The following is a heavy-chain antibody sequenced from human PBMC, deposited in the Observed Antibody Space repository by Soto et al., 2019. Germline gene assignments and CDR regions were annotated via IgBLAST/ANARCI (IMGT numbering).Heavy chain of an antibody. Sequence: ASVKVSCKTSGYTFIGYYMHWVRQAPGQGLEWMGWISAYNGNTNYAQKLQGRVTMTTDTSTSTAYMELRSLRSDDTAVYYCAYHSGSNSWFDPWGQGTLVTVSS. CDR2: ISAYNGNT. CDR1: GYTFIGYY. CDR3: AYHSGSNSWFDP. J-gene: IGHJ5*02. V-gene: IGHV1-18*04. D-gene: IGHD1-26*01.